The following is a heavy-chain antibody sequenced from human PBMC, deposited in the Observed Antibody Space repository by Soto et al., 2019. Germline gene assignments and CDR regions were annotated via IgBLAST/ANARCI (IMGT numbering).Heavy chain of an antibody. J-gene: IGHJ1*01. CDR3: ARDDYGEYFQH. CDR2: IYYSGST. Sequence: PSETLSLTCTVSGGSISSYYWSWIRQPPGKGLEWIGYIYYSGSTNYNPSLKSRVTISVDTSKNQFSLKLSSVTAADTAVYYCARDDYGEYFQHWGQGTLVTVSS. D-gene: IGHD4-17*01. V-gene: IGHV4-59*01. CDR1: GGSISSYY.